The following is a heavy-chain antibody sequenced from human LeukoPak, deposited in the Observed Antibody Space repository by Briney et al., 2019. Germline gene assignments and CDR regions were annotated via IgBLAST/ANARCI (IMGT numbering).Heavy chain of an antibody. CDR1: GYTFTSYY. V-gene: IGHV1-69*13. Sequence: SVKVSCKASGYTFTSYYMHWVRQAPGQGLEWMGGIIPIFGTANYAQKFQGRVTITADESTSTAYMELSSLRSEDTAVYYCATAYYYGSRSYERYFDYWGQGTLVTVSS. CDR3: ATAYYYGSRSYERYFDY. CDR2: IIPIFGTA. J-gene: IGHJ4*02. D-gene: IGHD3-10*01.